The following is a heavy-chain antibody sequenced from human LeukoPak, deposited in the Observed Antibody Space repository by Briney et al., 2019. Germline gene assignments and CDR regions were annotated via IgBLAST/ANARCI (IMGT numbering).Heavy chain of an antibody. J-gene: IGHJ4*02. V-gene: IGHV3-23*01. CDR3: AKVRIQLWPRGYFDY. D-gene: IGHD5-18*01. CDR1: GFTFTNYA. CDR2: INAGGGSA. Sequence: GGSLRLSCVASGFTFTNYAMSWVRQAPGKGLEWVSLINAGGGSAYYADSVKDRFTISRDNSRNTLYLQMNSLRAEDTAVYYCAKVRIQLWPRGYFDYWGQGTLVTVSS.